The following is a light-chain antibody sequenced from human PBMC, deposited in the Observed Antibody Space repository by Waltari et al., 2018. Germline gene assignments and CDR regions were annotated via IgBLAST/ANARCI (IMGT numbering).Light chain of an antibody. V-gene: IGLV6-57*04. CDR2: EDN. Sequence: NFMLTQPHSVSESPGKTVTISCTRSSGSIASNYVQWYQPRPGSAPTTVIYEDNQRPSWVPDRFSGSIDSSSNSASLTISGLKTEDEADYYCQSYDSSNQVFGTGTKVTVL. J-gene: IGLJ1*01. CDR3: QSYDSSNQV. CDR1: SGSIASNY.